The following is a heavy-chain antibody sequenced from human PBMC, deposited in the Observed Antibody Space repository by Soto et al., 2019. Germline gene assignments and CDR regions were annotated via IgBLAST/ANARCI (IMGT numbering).Heavy chain of an antibody. J-gene: IGHJ6*02. V-gene: IGHV3-20*04. D-gene: IGHD5-12*01. CDR1: GFTFDDYG. CDR2: INWNGGST. Sequence: GGSLRLSCAASGFTFDDYGMSWVRQAPGKGLEWVSGINWNGGSTGYADSVKGRFTISRDNAKNSLYLQMNSLRAEDTAVYYCARADSGYAHGYYYYGMDVWGQGTTVTVSS. CDR3: ARADSGYAHGYYYYGMDV.